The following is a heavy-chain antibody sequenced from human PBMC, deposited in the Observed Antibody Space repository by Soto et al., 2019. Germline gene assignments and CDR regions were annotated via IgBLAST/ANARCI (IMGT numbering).Heavy chain of an antibody. D-gene: IGHD3-3*01. CDR2: INPSGSIT. V-gene: IGHV1-46*02. J-gene: IGHJ6*02. CDR1: GYTFDRYY. CDR3: TRGSFLEWSCMAV. Sequence: GASVKVSCKASGYTFDRYYMHWVRQAPGQGLEWMGMINPSGSITSYAQKFQGRVTMTRDTSTSTISMELSSLRSDDTAVYYCTRGSFLEWSCMAVWGQGTTVTVSS.